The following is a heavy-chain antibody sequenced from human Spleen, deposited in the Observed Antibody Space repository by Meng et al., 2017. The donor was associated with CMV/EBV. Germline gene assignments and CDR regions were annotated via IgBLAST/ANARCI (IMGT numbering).Heavy chain of an antibody. CDR2: IDHRGST. CDR1: GGSFSGSF. D-gene: IGHD6-13*01. CDR3: ARGRESSSWTLDL. J-gene: IGHJ2*01. V-gene: IGHV4-34*01. Sequence: CAVYGGSFSGSFWSWIRQPPGKGLEWIGEIDHRGSTNYSPSLKSRVTISLDTSKNQLSLRLTSIIDADTAVYFCARGRESSSWTLDLWGHGTLVTVSS.